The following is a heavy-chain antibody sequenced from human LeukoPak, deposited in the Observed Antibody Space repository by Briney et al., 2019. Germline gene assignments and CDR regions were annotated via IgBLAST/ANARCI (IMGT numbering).Heavy chain of an antibody. J-gene: IGHJ4*02. CDR2: INQDGIEE. CDR3: ASRTDYSSYYSLDY. V-gene: IGHV3-7*01. D-gene: IGHD3-22*01. Sequence: GGSLRLSCAASGFTFSSYWMSWVRQAPGKGLEWVASINQDGIEEYYVDSVKGRFTISRDNAKNSLYLQMNSLRAEDTAVYYCASRTDYSSYYSLDYWGQGTLVTVSS. CDR1: GFTFSSYW.